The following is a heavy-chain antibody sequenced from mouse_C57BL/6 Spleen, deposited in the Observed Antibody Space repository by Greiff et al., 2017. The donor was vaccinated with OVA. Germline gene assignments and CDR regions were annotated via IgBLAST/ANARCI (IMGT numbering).Heavy chain of an antibody. CDR3: VRDITLSSGCITTAMDY. V-gene: IGHV10-3*01. CDR1: GFTFNTYA. J-gene: IGHJ4*01. CDR2: IRSKSSNYAT. Sequence: EVKLVESGGGLVQPKGSLKLSCAASGFTFNTYAMHWVRQAPGKGLEWVARIRSKSSNYATYYADSVKDRFTISRDDSQSMLYMQMNNLKTEDTAMYYGVRDITLSSGCITTAMDYWGQGTSVTVSS. D-gene: IGHD1-1*01.